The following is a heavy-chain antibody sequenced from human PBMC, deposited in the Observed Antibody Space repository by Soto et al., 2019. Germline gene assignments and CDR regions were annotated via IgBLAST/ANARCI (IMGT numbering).Heavy chain of an antibody. D-gene: IGHD3-3*01. CDR3: ARDPSITIFGVVLRPFDY. V-gene: IGHV1-69*04. Sequence: SVKVSCKASGGTFSSYTISWVRQAPGQGLEWMGRIIPILGIANYAQKFQGRVTITADKSTSTAYMELSSLRSEDTAVYYCARDPSITIFGVVLRPFDYWGQGTLVTVSS. J-gene: IGHJ4*02. CDR2: IIPILGIA. CDR1: GGTFSSYT.